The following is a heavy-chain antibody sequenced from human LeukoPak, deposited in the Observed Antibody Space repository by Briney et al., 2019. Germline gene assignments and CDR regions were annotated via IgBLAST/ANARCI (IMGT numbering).Heavy chain of an antibody. CDR2: IKQDGSEK. J-gene: IGHJ6*02. CDR1: GFTFSSYW. V-gene: IGHV3-7*01. CDR3: ARFIQPTTRYGMDV. D-gene: IGHD1-14*01. Sequence: GGSLRLSCAASGFTFSSYWMSWVRQAPGKGLEWVANIKQDGSEKYYVDSVKGRFTISRDNSKNTLYLQMNSLRAEDTAVYYCARFIQPTTRYGMDVWGQGTTVTVSS.